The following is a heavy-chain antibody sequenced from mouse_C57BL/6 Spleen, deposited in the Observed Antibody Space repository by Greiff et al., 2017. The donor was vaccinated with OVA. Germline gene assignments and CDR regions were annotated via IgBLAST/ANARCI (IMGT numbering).Heavy chain of an antibody. CDR1: GFTFSSYA. CDR3: AREDRNYFDY. V-gene: IGHV5-4*01. Sequence: DVHLVESGGGLVKPGGSLKLSCAASGFTFSSYAMSWVRQTPEKRLEWVATISDGGSYTYYPDNVKGRFTISRDNAKNNLYLQMSHLKSEDTAMYYCAREDRNYFDYWGQGTTLTVSS. D-gene: IGHD3-3*01. CDR2: ISDGGSYT. J-gene: IGHJ2*01.